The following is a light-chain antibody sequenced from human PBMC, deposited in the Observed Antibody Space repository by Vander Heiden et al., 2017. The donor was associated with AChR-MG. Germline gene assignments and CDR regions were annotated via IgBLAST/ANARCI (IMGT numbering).Light chain of an antibody. Sequence: QSVLTQPPSVSAAPGQNVHFSCSGSSSNIGSHFVSWYQQLPGSAPKLVIYDNDDRPSGVPDRFSGSKSGTAAALAISGLQTGDEADYYCGTWDNSLNSVVFGGGTKLTIL. J-gene: IGLJ2*01. CDR2: DND. CDR1: SSNIGSHF. V-gene: IGLV1-51*01. CDR3: GTWDNSLNSVV.